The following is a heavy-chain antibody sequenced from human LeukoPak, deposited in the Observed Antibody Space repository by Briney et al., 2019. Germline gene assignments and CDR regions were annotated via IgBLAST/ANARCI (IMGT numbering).Heavy chain of an antibody. CDR1: GFTFSSYA. J-gene: IGHJ4*02. CDR3: ARHYDTSGYHYFDF. V-gene: IGHV3-30-3*01. CDR2: ISYDGSNK. D-gene: IGHD3-22*01. Sequence: GGSLRLSCAASGFTFSSYALHWVRQAPGKGLEGVAVISYDGSNKYYADSVKGRFTISRDSSKNTLYLEMNSLRAEDTAVYYCARHYDTSGYHYFDFRGQGTLVTVSS.